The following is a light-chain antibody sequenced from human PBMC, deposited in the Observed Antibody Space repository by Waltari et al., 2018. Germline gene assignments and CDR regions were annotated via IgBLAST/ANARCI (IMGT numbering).Light chain of an antibody. V-gene: IGKV3-20*01. CDR3: QKYDRLPAT. CDR2: DTY. CDR1: QSVGRS. J-gene: IGKJ1*01. Sequence: EIVLTQSPGTLSLSPGEPATLSCRASQSVGRSLDWYQQKPGQAPRLLIYDTYKRATGSPDRFSGSGSGTDFSLTSSRLEPEDFAVYYCQKYDRLPATFGQGTKVEIK.